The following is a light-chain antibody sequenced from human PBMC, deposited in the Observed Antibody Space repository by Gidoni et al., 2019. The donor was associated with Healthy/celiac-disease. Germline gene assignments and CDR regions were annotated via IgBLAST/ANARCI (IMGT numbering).Light chain of an antibody. Sequence: EIVLTQSPATLSLSPGERATLSCRASQSVSSYLAWYQQHPGQAPRLLIYDASTRATGSPARFSGSGTGTDFTLTISSLEPEDFAVYYCQQELTFXGXTKVEIK. CDR3: QQELT. CDR1: QSVSSY. V-gene: IGKV3-11*01. CDR2: DAS. J-gene: IGKJ4*01.